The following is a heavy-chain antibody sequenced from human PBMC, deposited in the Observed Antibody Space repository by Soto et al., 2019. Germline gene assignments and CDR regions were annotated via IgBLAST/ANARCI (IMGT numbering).Heavy chain of an antibody. V-gene: IGHV3-74*03. D-gene: IGHD3-10*01. CDR1: GFTFSNYW. J-gene: IGHJ4*02. CDR2: IHNDGSTT. Sequence: EVQLVASGGGFVQPGGSLRLSCAASGFTFSNYWIHWVRQAPGKGLVWVSSIHNDGSTTKYADSVKGRFTISRDNAKNTLYLQMNSLRGEDTAVYYCARAVPGRGYYDYWGQGALVTVSS. CDR3: ARAVPGRGYYDY.